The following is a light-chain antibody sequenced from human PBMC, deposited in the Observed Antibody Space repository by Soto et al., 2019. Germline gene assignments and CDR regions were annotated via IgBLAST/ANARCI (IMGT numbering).Light chain of an antibody. CDR3: QQYNNWPPWT. Sequence: EIVMTQSPATLSVSPGERATLSCRASQSVSSNLAWYQQKPAQASRLLIYGASTRATGIPARFSGSGSGTEFTLNISSLQSEDFAVYYCQQYNNWPPWTFGQGTKVEIK. CDR2: GAS. CDR1: QSVSSN. V-gene: IGKV3-15*01. J-gene: IGKJ1*01.